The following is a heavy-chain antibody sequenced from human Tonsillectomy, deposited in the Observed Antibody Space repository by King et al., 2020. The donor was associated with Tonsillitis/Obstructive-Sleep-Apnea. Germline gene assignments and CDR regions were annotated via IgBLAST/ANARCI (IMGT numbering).Heavy chain of an antibody. J-gene: IGHJ4*02. V-gene: IGHV1-46*01. CDR1: GYTFTSYY. CDR3: ARDGGHEASPTYYLDY. CDR2: INPSGGST. Sequence: VQLVESGAEVKKPGASVKVSCKASGYTFTSYYMHWVRQAPGQGLEWMGIINPSGGSTSYAQKFQGRVTMTRDTSTSTVYMELSSLRSEDTAVYYCARDGGHEASPTYYLDYWGQGTLVTVSS. D-gene: IGHD3-16*01.